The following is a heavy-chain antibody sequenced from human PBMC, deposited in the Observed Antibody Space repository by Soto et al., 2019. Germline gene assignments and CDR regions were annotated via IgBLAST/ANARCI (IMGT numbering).Heavy chain of an antibody. CDR3: ARAPLAAVTPDYFDY. J-gene: IGHJ4*02. D-gene: IGHD4-17*01. Sequence: SETLSLTCAVSGGSISSSNWWSWIRQHPGKGLEWIGYIYYSGSTYYNPSLKSRVTISVDTSKNQFSLKLSSVTAADTAVYYCARAPLAAVTPDYFDYWGQGTLVTVSS. CDR1: GGSISSSNW. CDR2: IYYSGST. V-gene: IGHV4-31*11.